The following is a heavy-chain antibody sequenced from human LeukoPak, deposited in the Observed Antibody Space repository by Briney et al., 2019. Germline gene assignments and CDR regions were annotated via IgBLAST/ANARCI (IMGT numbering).Heavy chain of an antibody. CDR2: INHSGSS. CDR1: GGSFNNYY. Sequence: ETLSLTRAVYGGSFNNYYWSWIRQPPGKGLEWIGEINHSGSSNYNPSLKSRVTVSVDSSKNQFSLKLTSVTAADTAVYYCARGGWELPEAYFDSWGQGTPVTVSS. V-gene: IGHV4-34*01. J-gene: IGHJ4*02. CDR3: ARGGWELPEAYFDS. D-gene: IGHD1-26*01.